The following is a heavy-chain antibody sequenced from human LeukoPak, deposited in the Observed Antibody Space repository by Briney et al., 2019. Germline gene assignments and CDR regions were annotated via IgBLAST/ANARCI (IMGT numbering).Heavy chain of an antibody. CDR3: AKAQYSGYDSGFDY. CDR2: ISYDGSNK. V-gene: IGHV3-30-3*01. D-gene: IGHD5-12*01. J-gene: IGHJ4*02. CDR1: RFTFNNYA. Sequence: PGRSLRLSCAASRFTFNNYAMHWVRQAPGKGLEWVALISYDGSNKYYADSVKGRFTISRDNSKNTLYLQMNSLRAEDTAVYYCAKAQYSGYDSGFDYWGQGTLVTVSS.